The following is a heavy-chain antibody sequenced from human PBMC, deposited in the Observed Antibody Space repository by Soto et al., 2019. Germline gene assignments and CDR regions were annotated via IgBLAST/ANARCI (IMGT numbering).Heavy chain of an antibody. CDR2: IDPSDSYT. CDR3: ARIQLWDYYYGMDV. J-gene: IGHJ6*02. CDR1: GYSFTSYW. D-gene: IGHD5-18*01. V-gene: IGHV5-10-1*01. Sequence: RGESLKISCKGSGYSFTSYWISWVRQMPGKGLEWMGRIDPSDSYTNYSPSFQGHVTISADKSICTAYLQWSSLKASDTAMYYCARIQLWDYYYGMDVWGQGTTVTVSS.